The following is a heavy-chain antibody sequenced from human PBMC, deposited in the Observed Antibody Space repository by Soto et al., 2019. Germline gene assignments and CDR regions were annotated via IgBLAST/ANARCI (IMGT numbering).Heavy chain of an antibody. V-gene: IGHV5-51*01. Sequence: GESLKISCKGSGYSFTTYWIGWVRQVPGKGLEWMGLIYPSNSETRYSPSFQGQVTISADKSISTAYLQWSSLRASDTAMYYCARLGGPFEDWGQGTLVTVSS. CDR1: GYSFTTYW. CDR3: ARLGGPFED. CDR2: IYPSNSET. D-gene: IGHD3-10*01. J-gene: IGHJ4*02.